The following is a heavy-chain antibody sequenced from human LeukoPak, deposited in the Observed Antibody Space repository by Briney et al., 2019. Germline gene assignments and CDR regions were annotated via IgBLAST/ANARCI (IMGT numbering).Heavy chain of an antibody. D-gene: IGHD5-12*01. J-gene: IGHJ4*02. CDR2: INPNSGDT. CDR1: GFTFTDYY. V-gene: IGHV1-2*02. CDR3: ARDPIVATINY. Sequence: GASVRVSCKGSGFTFTDYYINWVRQAPGQGLEWMGWINPNSGDTNYAQRFQDRVTMTRDTSISTAYMELSRLRSDDTAVYYCARDPIVATINYWGQGTLVTVSS.